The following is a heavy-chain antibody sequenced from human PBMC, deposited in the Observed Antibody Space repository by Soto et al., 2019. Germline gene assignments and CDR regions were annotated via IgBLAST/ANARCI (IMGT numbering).Heavy chain of an antibody. J-gene: IGHJ6*02. V-gene: IGHV3-7*05. CDR2: IKQDGSEK. CDR3: ARDGHYDSSGYYYVVPYYYYYYGMDV. D-gene: IGHD3-22*01. CDR1: GFTFSSYW. Sequence: GGSLRLSCAASGFTFSSYWMSWVRQAPGKGLEWVANIKQDGSEKYYVDSVKGRFTISRDNAKNSLYLQMNSLRAEDTAVYYCARDGHYDSSGYYYVVPYYYYYYGMDVWGQGTTVTVSS.